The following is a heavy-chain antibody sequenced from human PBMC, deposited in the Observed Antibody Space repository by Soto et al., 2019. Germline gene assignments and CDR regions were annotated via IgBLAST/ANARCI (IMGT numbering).Heavy chain of an antibody. CDR1: GGRFRSYA. CDR3: ARGVVPAAPDY. D-gene: IGHD2-2*01. CDR2: IIPIFGTA. J-gene: IGHJ4*02. V-gene: IGHV1-69*01. Sequence: LCCEASGGRFRSYALSWARQAPGQGLEWMGGIIPIFGTANYAQKFQGRVTITADESTSTAYMELSSLRSEDTAVYYCARGVVPAAPDYWGQGTLVTVSS.